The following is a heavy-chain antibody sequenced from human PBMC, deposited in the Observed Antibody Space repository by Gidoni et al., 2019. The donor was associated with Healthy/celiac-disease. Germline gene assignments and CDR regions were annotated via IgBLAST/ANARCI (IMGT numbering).Heavy chain of an antibody. J-gene: IGHJ6*02. Sequence: SSVKVSCKASGGTFSSYTISWVRQAPGQGLEWMGRIIPILGIAKYAQKFQGRVTITADKSTSTAYMELSSLRSEDTAVYYCARSHEVRGVMDVWGQGTTVTVSS. CDR3: ARSHEVRGVMDV. CDR1: GGTFSSYT. D-gene: IGHD3-10*01. CDR2: IIPILGIA. V-gene: IGHV1-69*02.